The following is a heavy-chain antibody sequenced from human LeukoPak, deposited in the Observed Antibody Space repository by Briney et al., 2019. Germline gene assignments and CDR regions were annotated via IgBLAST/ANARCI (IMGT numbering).Heavy chain of an antibody. CDR2: ISSNGGST. J-gene: IGHJ4*02. V-gene: IGHV3-64*01. Sequence: GGSLRLSCAASGFTFSSYAMHWVRQAPGKGLEYVSAISSNGGSTYYANSVKGRFTISRDNSKNTLYLQMGSLRAEDMAVYYRARDQSGSYCLGYFDYWGQGTLVTVSS. D-gene: IGHD1-26*01. CDR3: ARDQSGSYCLGYFDY. CDR1: GFTFSSYA.